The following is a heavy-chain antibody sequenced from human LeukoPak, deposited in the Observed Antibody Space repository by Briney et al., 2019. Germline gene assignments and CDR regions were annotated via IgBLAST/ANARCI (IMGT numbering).Heavy chain of an antibody. Sequence: SETLSLTCTVSGGSISSINCYWGWIRQPPGKGLEWIASIYHSGSTYYNPSLKSRVTISVDTSKNQFSLKLSSLTAADTALYYCASQAFYDILTGSHLDYWGQGTLVTVSS. J-gene: IGHJ4*02. CDR2: IYHSGST. V-gene: IGHV4-39*01. CDR3: ASQAFYDILTGSHLDY. D-gene: IGHD3-9*01. CDR1: GGSISSINCY.